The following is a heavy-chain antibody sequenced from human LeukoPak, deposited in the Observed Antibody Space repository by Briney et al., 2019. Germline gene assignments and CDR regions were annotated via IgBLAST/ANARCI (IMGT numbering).Heavy chain of an antibody. V-gene: IGHV4-30-4*08. CDR3: ARSETIFGGAQAWDY. J-gene: IGHJ4*02. CDR1: GGSISSGDYY. CDR2: IYYSGST. Sequence: SETLSLTCTVSGGSISSGDYYWSWIRQPPGKGLEWIGYIYYSGSTYYNPSLKSRVTISVDTSKNQFSLKLSSVTAADTAVYYCARSETIFGGAQAWDYWGQGTLVTVSS. D-gene: IGHD3-3*01.